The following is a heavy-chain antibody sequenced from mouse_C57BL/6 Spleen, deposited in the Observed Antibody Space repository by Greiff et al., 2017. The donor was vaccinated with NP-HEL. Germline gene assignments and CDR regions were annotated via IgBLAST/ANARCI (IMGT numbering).Heavy chain of an antibody. CDR1: GYAFSSSW. J-gene: IGHJ1*03. D-gene: IGHD1-1*01. CDR2: IYPGDGDT. CDR3: ARSLYYYGSSYWYFDV. V-gene: IGHV1-82*01. Sequence: QVQLQHSGPELVKPGASVKISCKASGYAFSSSWMNWVKQRPGKGLEWIGRIYPGDGDTNYNGKFKGKATLTADKSSSTAYMQLSSLTSEDSAVYFCARSLYYYGSSYWYFDVWGTGTTVTVSS.